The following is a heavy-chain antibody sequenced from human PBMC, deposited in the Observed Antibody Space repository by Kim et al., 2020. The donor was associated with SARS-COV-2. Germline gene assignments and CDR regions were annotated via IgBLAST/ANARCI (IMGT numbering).Heavy chain of an antibody. CDR1: GFTFSDYY. Sequence: GGSLRLSCVASGFTFSDYYMSWIRQAPGKGLEWVSYISSGGDTMSYADSVRGRFTISRDNAKNSLYLQMNSLRAEDTAIYYCARVYIITAAGTVDYWGQGTLVTVSS. V-gene: IGHV3-11*01. D-gene: IGHD6-13*01. CDR2: ISSGGDTM. CDR3: ARVYIITAAGTVDY. J-gene: IGHJ4*02.